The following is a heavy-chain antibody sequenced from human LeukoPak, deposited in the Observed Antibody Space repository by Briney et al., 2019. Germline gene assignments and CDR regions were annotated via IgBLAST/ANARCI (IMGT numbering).Heavy chain of an antibody. CDR1: GGSFSGYY. Sequence: SETLSLTCSVYGGSFSGYYWTWIRQPPGKGLEWMAEIVQGGRTNYSPLLESRLTLSVDASKNQFSLKLSSVTAADTAIYYCARGSVFMGYASFDFWGLGVLVTVSS. D-gene: IGHD2-2*01. J-gene: IGHJ5*01. CDR3: ARGSVFMGYASFDF. CDR2: IVQGGRT. V-gene: IGHV4-34*12.